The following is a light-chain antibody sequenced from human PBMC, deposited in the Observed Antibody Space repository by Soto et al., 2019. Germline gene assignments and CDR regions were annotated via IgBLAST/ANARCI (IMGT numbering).Light chain of an antibody. CDR1: QIINTW. CDR2: RAS. V-gene: IGKV1-5*03. CDR3: QQYETYSGT. J-gene: IGKJ3*01. Sequence: DIQMTQSPSSLSASVGDRVTITCRASQIINTWLAWYQQKPGKAPKLLIYRASNLVNGVPSRFSVSGSGTEFTLTISSLQPDDFSIYYCQQYETYSGTFGPGTKVDL.